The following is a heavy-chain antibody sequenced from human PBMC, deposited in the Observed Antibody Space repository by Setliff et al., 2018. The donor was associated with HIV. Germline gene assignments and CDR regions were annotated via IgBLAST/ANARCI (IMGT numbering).Heavy chain of an antibody. V-gene: IGHV3-21*01. Sequence: GGSLRLSCAASGFTFSSYSMNWVRQAPGKGLEWVSSISSSSSYIYYADSVKGRFTISRDNAKNSLYLQMNSLRAEDTAVYYCARDRPRGGGSYINWFGPWGQGTLVTVSS. CDR3: ARDRPRGGGSYINWFGP. CDR1: GFTFSSYS. CDR2: ISSSSSYI. J-gene: IGHJ5*02. D-gene: IGHD1-26*01.